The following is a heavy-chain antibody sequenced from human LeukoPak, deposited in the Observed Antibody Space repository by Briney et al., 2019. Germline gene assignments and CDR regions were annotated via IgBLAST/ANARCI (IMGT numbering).Heavy chain of an antibody. CDR3: ASGQSELDY. CDR1: GYTFTIYA. J-gene: IGHJ4*02. Sequence: ASVKVSFKASGYTFTIYAMNWVRQAPGQGLEWMGWINTNTGNPTYAQGFTGRFVFSLDTSVSTAYLQISSLKAEDTAVYYCASGQSELDYWGQGTLVTVSS. D-gene: IGHD6-19*01. V-gene: IGHV7-4-1*02. CDR2: INTNTGNP.